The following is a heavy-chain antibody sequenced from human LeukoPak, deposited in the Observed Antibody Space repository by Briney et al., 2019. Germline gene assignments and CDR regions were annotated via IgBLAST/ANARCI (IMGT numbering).Heavy chain of an antibody. J-gene: IGHJ5*02. CDR1: GFTFSSYG. V-gene: IGHV3-30*02. CDR3: AKDRTLNYDSSGP. D-gene: IGHD3-22*01. CDR2: IRYDGSNK. Sequence: GGSLRLSCAASGFTFSSYGMHWVRQAPGKGLEWVAFIRYDGSNKYYADSVKGRFTISRDNSKNTLYLQMNSLRAEDTAVYYCAKDRTLNYDSSGPWGQGTLVTVSS.